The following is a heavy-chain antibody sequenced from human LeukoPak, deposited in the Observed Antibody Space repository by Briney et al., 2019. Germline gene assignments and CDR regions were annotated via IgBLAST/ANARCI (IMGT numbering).Heavy chain of an antibody. J-gene: IGHJ4*02. Sequence: PSETLSLTCTVSGGSISNYYWSWIRQPPGKGLEWIGYIYYSGSTNYNPSLKSRVTISVDTSKNQFSLKLSSVTAADTAVYFCARTRGNYNNFDSWGQGTLVTVSS. CDR1: GGSISNYY. V-gene: IGHV4-59*08. D-gene: IGHD1-26*01. CDR3: ARTRGNYNNFDS. CDR2: IYYSGST.